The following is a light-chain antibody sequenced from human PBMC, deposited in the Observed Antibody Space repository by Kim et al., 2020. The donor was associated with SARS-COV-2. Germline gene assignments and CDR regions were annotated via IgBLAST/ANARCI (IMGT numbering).Light chain of an antibody. Sequence: GQTVRITCQGDSLRGYLASGYQQKPGQAPLIVIYGKNNRPSGIPDRFSCSTSGDTASLTISGAQAEDEAIYYCNSRYDSGDHLVVFGGGTQLTVL. CDR2: GKN. CDR1: SLRGYL. V-gene: IGLV3-19*01. CDR3: NSRYDSGDHLVV. J-gene: IGLJ3*02.